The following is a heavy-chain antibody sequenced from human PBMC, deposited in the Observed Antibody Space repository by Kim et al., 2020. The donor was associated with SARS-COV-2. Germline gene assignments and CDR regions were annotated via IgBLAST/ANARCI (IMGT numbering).Heavy chain of an antibody. J-gene: IGHJ6*02. CDR3: ARIPFGNSPNRSNYDYSGMDG. CDR1: GFSLSTSGMC. V-gene: IGHV2-70*11. CDR2: IDWDDDK. Sequence: SGPTLVNPTQTLTLTCTFSGFSLSTSGMCVSWIRHPPGKALEWLARIDWDDDKYYSTSLKTRLTISKDTSKNQVVLTMTNMDPVDTATYYCARIPFGNSPNRSNYDYSGMDGWGQGPTVTASS. D-gene: IGHD2-2*01.